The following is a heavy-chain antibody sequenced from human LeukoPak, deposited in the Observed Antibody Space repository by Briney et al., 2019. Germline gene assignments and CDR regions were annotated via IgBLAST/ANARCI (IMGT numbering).Heavy chain of an antibody. Sequence: GGSLRLSCAASGFTFGNSAMSWVRHAPGKGLEWVSDISGSGGRTYYADSVKGRFTISRDESKNTLYLQMSSLRAEDTAVYYCAKDATIQGEYFDYWGQGTLVTVSS. J-gene: IGHJ4*02. CDR1: GFTFGNSA. CDR2: ISGSGGRT. D-gene: IGHD3-16*01. V-gene: IGHV3-23*01. CDR3: AKDATIQGEYFDY.